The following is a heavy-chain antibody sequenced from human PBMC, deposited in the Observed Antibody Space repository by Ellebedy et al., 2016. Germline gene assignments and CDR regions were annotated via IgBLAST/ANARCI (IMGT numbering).Heavy chain of an antibody. CDR3: AKLRAYSGSYLDY. J-gene: IGHJ4*02. Sequence: GESLKISXAASGFTFSSYAMSWVRQAPGKGLEWVSAISGSGGSTYYADSVKGRFTISRDNSKNTLYLQMNSLRAEDTAVYYCAKLRAYSGSYLDYWGQGTLVTVSS. V-gene: IGHV3-23*01. CDR2: ISGSGGST. CDR1: GFTFSSYA. D-gene: IGHD1-26*01.